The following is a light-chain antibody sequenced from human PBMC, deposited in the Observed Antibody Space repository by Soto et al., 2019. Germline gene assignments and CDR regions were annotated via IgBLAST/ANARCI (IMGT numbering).Light chain of an antibody. V-gene: IGKV3-15*01. J-gene: IGKJ5*01. CDR2: GAS. Sequence: EIVMTQSPATLSVSPGERATLSCRASQSVSSNLAWYQHKPGQAPRLLIYGASTRATGIPARFSGSGSGTEFTLTISSLQSEDFAVYYSQQYNNWPPITFGQGTRLEIK. CDR3: QQYNNWPPIT. CDR1: QSVSSN.